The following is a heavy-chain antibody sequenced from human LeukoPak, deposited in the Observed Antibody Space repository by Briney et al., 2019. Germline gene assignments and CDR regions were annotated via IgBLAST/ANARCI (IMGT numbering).Heavy chain of an antibody. CDR1: GFTFNSYA. D-gene: IGHD4-11*01. CDR3: AKDRYSNYGNWFDP. V-gene: IGHV3-23*01. J-gene: IGHJ5*02. Sequence: PGGSLRLSCAASGFTFNSYAMNWVRQAPGKGLEWVSGISGSGGTTYYADSVKGRFTISRDNPKNTLYLQMNSLRAGDTAVYYCAKDRYSNYGNWFDPWGQGTLVTVFS. CDR2: ISGSGGTT.